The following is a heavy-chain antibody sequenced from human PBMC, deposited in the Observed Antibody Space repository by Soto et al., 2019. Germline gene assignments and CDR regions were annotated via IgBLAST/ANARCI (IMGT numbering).Heavy chain of an antibody. CDR2: IWYDGSNK. CDR1: GFTFSSYG. CDR3: ARDPLLWFGEYYGMDV. Sequence: QVQLVESGGGVVQPGRSLRLSCAASGFTFSSYGMHWVRQAPGKGLEWVAVIWYDGSNKYYADSVKGRFTISRDNSKNTLYRQMNSLRAEDTAVYYCARDPLLWFGEYYGMDVWGQGTTVTVSS. V-gene: IGHV3-33*01. D-gene: IGHD3-10*01. J-gene: IGHJ6*02.